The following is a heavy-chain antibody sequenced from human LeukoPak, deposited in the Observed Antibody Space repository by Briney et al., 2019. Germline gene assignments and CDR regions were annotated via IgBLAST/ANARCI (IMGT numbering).Heavy chain of an antibody. Sequence: GGSLRLSCAASGFTVSSNYMSWVRQAPGKGLEWVSVIYSGGSTYYADSVKGRFTISRDNSKNTLYLQMNSLRAEDTAVYYCASTSSPVAANYYYGMDVWGQGTTVTVS. CDR3: ASTSSPVAANYYYGMDV. CDR1: GFTVSSNY. V-gene: IGHV3-66*01. D-gene: IGHD2-15*01. CDR2: IYSGGST. J-gene: IGHJ6*02.